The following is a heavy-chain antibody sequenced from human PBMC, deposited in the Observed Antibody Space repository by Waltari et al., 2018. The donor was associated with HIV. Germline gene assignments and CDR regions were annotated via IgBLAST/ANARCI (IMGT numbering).Heavy chain of an antibody. V-gene: IGHV1-46*01. CDR2: IDPSGGST. D-gene: IGHD2-21*02. Sequence: QLVQSGAEVKKPGASVKVSCKASGYTFPRYKIYWVRQAPGQGLEWMGVIDPSGGSTNYAQNFQGRVTITRDTSTSTVYMEMSSLRYEDTAIYYCARAFCGGDCPPGNYWGQGTLVTVSS. CDR1: GYTFPRYK. J-gene: IGHJ4*02. CDR3: ARAFCGGDCPPGNY.